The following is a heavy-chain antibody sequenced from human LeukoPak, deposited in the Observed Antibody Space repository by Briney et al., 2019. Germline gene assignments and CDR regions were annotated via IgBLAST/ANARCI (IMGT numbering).Heavy chain of an antibody. CDR1: GFTFDDYA. CDR2: ISWNSGSI. CDR3: AKDMYPTGRHYYYYGMDV. D-gene: IGHD3-10*01. V-gene: IGHV3-9*01. Sequence: GGSLRLSCAASGFTFDDYAMHWVRQAPGKGLEWVSGISWNSGSIGYADSVKGRFTISRDNAKNSLYLQMNSLRAEDTASYYCAKDMYPTGRHYYYYGMDVWGQGTTVTVSS. J-gene: IGHJ6*02.